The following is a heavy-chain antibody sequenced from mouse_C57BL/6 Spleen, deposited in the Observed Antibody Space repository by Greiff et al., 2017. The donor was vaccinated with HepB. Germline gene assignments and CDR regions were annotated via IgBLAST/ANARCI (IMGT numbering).Heavy chain of an antibody. CDR3: ARQGDYDGTPDY. CDR1: GYTFTSYW. J-gene: IGHJ2*01. D-gene: IGHD2-4*01. Sequence: QVHVKQSGAELVKPGASVKMSCKASGYTFTSYWITWVKQRPGQGLEWIGDIYPGSGSTNYNEKFKSKATLTVDTSSSTAYMQLSSLTSEDSAVYYCARQGDYDGTPDYWGQGTTLTVSS. CDR2: IYPGSGST. V-gene: IGHV1-55*01.